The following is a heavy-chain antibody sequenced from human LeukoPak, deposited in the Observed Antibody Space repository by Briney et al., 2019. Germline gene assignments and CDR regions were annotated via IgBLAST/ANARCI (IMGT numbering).Heavy chain of an antibody. CDR3: ARDTGYSSLFDY. J-gene: IGHJ4*02. V-gene: IGHV3-30-3*01. CDR1: GFTFSSYA. Sequence: PGGSLRLSCAASGFTFSSYAMHWVRQAPGKGLEWVAVISYDGSNKYYADSVKGRFTISRDNSKNTLYLQMNSLRAEDTAVYYCARDTGYSSLFDYWGQGTLVTVSS. CDR2: ISYDGSNK. D-gene: IGHD6-13*01.